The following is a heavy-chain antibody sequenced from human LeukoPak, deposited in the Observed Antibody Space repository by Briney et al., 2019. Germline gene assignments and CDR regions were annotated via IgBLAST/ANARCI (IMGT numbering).Heavy chain of an antibody. CDR1: GFTFSDYY. D-gene: IGHD6-19*01. V-gene: IGHV3-11*05. Sequence: GGSLRLSCAASGFTFSDYYMSWIRQAPGKGLEWVSYISSSSSYTNYADSVKGRFTISRDNAKNSLYLQVNSLRAEDTAVYYCARGRVAVAGSGPPDYFDYWGQGTLVTVSS. CDR2: ISSSSSYT. CDR3: ARGRVAVAGSGPPDYFDY. J-gene: IGHJ4*02.